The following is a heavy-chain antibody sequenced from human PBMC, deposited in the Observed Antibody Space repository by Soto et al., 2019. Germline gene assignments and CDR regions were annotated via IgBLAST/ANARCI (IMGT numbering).Heavy chain of an antibody. J-gene: IGHJ6*02. CDR3: ARGRHDFWSGYYTKGPFYYYYGMDV. Sequence: SETLSLTCAGYGGSFSGYYWSWIRQPPGKGLEWIGEINHSGSTNYNPSLKSRVTISVDTSKNQFSLKLSSVTAADTAVYYCARGRHDFWSGYYTKGPFYYYYGMDVWGQGTTVTVSS. CDR2: INHSGST. D-gene: IGHD3-3*01. V-gene: IGHV4-34*01. CDR1: GGSFSGYY.